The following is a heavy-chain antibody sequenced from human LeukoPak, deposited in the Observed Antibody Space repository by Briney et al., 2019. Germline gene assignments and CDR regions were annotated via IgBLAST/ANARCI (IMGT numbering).Heavy chain of an antibody. V-gene: IGHV4-38-2*01. J-gene: IGHJ3*02. CDR1: GYSISSGYY. CDR2: IYHSGST. Sequence: SETLSLTCAVSGYSISSGYYWGWIRQPPGKGLGWIGSIYHSGSTYYNPSLKSRVTISVGTSKNQFSLKLSSVTAADTAVYYCARRRKGLAFDIWGQGTMVTVSS. CDR3: ARRRKGLAFDI.